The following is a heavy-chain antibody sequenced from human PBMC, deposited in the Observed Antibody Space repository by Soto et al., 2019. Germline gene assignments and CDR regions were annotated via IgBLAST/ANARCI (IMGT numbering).Heavy chain of an antibody. CDR2: ISSSSSTI. CDR3: ARPIYGYSYGYLFEY. Sequence: WGSLILSCAASVFTFSSYSMNWVRQAPGKGLEWVSYISSSSSTIYYADSVKGRFTISIDNAKNSLYLQMNSLRDEDAAVYYCARPIYGYSYGYLFEYWGQGTMVTVSS. CDR1: VFTFSSYS. J-gene: IGHJ4*02. D-gene: IGHD5-18*01. V-gene: IGHV3-48*02.